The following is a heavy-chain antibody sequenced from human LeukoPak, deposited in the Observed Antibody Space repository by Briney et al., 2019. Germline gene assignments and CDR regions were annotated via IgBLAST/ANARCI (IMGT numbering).Heavy chain of an antibody. CDR3: ARDVIVVVPAALNWSDP. V-gene: IGHV1-69*13. Sequence: SVKVSCKASGGTFSSYAISWVRQAPGQGLEWMGGIIPIFGTANYAQKFQGRVTITADESTSTAYMELSSLRSEDTAAYYCARDVIVVVPAALNWSDPWGQGTLVTVSS. D-gene: IGHD2-2*01. CDR1: GGTFSSYA. J-gene: IGHJ5*02. CDR2: IIPIFGTA.